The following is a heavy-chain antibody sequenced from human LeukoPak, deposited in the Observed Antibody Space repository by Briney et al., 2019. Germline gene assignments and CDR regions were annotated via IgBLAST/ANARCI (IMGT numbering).Heavy chain of an antibody. CDR3: ARHHYSGLYNWFDP. CDR1: GYSFTNYW. V-gene: IGHV5-51*01. D-gene: IGHD1-26*01. Sequence: GESLKISCKGSGYSFTNYWLAWVRQMPGQGPEWMGITYPGDSDTRYSPSFQGQVTLSADKSISTASLPWSGPKTSDHPIDFCARHHYSGLYNWFDPWGQGTLVSVSS. CDR2: TYPGDSDT. J-gene: IGHJ5*02.